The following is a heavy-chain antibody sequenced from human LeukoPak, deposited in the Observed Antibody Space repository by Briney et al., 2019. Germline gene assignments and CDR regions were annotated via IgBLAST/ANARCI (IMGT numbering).Heavy chain of an antibody. V-gene: IGHV1-18*04. CDR3: ARDSGFKVRGVIIRPSMGMDV. CDR1: GYTFTSYG. CDR2: ISAYNGDT. Sequence: ASVKVSCKASGYTFTSYGISWVRQAPGQGLEWMGWISAYNGDTNYAQKLQGRVTMTTDTSTSTAYMELRSLRSDDTAVYYCARDSGFKVRGVIIRPSMGMDVWGKGTTVTVSS. D-gene: IGHD3-10*01. J-gene: IGHJ6*04.